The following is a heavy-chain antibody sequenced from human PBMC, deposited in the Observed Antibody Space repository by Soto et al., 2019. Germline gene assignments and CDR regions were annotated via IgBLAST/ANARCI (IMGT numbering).Heavy chain of an antibody. CDR2: IYYSGST. CDR1: GGSISSGGYY. Sequence: SETLSLTCTVSGGSISSGGYYWSWIRQHPGKGLEWIGYIYYSGSTYYNPSLKSRVTISVDTSKNQFSLKLSSVTAADTAVYYCAREVTMVRGVIITNDAFDIWGQGTMVTVSS. J-gene: IGHJ3*02. D-gene: IGHD3-10*01. V-gene: IGHV4-31*03. CDR3: AREVTMVRGVIITNDAFDI.